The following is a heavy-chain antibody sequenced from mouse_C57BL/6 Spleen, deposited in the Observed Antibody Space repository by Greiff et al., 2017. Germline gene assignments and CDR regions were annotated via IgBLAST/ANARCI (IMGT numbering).Heavy chain of an antibody. J-gene: IGHJ1*03. Sequence: QVQLKQSGPGLVQPSQSLSITCTVSGFSLTSYGVHWVRQSPGKGLEWLGVIWRGGSTDYNAAFMSRLSITKDNSKSQVFFKMSSLQADDTAIYYSAKKGAHYYGSSPDWYFDVWGTGTTVTVSS. CDR2: IWRGGST. CDR3: AKKGAHYYGSSPDWYFDV. CDR1: GFSLTSYG. V-gene: IGHV2-5*01. D-gene: IGHD1-1*01.